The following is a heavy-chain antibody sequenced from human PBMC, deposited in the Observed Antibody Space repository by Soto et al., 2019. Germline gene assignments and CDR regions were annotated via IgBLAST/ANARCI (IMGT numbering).Heavy chain of an antibody. CDR2: IKQDGSAK. CDR1: GLTLSSYW. D-gene: IGHD6-6*01. Sequence: RESLRLSCAASGLTLSSYWMNWVRQAPGKGLEWVANIKQDGSAKYYVDSVKGRFFISRDNAKKSLDLQMNSRTAEETAVYYCAREWGTSIAAAFDYWGQGTLVTVSS. V-gene: IGHV3-7*01. CDR3: AREWGTSIAAAFDY. J-gene: IGHJ4*02.